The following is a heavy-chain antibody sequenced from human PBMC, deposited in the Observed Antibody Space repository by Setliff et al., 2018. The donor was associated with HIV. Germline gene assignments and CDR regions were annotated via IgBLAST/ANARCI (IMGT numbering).Heavy chain of an antibody. CDR1: GFTFSTYS. Sequence: PGESLKISCAASGFTFSTYSMNWVRQAPGKGLEWLSYMGGNNNIYYADSVKGRFTTSRDNAMNSLYLQMSSLRVEGTAVYYCAREGQWLIQGDYSDAFDIWGLGTVVTVSS. V-gene: IGHV3-48*01. CDR3: AREGQWLIQGDYSDAFDI. D-gene: IGHD6-19*01. CDR2: MGGNNNI. J-gene: IGHJ3*02.